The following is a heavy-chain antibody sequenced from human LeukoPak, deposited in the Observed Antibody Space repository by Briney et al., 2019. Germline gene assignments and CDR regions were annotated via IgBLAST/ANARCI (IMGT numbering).Heavy chain of an antibody. CDR2: INHSGST. Sequence: SETLSLTCTVSGGSISSSSYYWGWIRQPPGKGLEWIGEINHSGSTNYNPSLKSRVTISVDTSKNQFSLKLSSVTAADTAVYYCARPNKDYDSSGYYGAFDIWGQGTMVTVSS. J-gene: IGHJ3*02. CDR1: GGSISSSSYY. V-gene: IGHV4-39*01. D-gene: IGHD3-22*01. CDR3: ARPNKDYDSSGYYGAFDI.